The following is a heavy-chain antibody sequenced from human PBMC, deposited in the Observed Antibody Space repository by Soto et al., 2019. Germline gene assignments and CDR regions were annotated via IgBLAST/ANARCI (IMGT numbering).Heavy chain of an antibody. J-gene: IGHJ4*02. D-gene: IGHD2-15*01. CDR3: ASGVFGDYFSY. CDR1: GGSFSIHY. V-gene: IGHV4-34*01. Sequence: SETLSLTCSAYGGSFSIHYLNWIRQPPGKGLEWIGDVNHSGRTNYNPSRKSRVTISVDTSKNQFSLKLSSVTAADTAVYYCASGVFGDYFSYWGQGTLVTVSS. CDR2: VNHSGRT.